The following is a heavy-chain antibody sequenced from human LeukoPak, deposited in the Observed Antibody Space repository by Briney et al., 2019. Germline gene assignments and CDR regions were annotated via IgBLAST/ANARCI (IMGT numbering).Heavy chain of an antibody. Sequence: KPGGSLRLSCAASGFTFSSYSMNWVRQAPGKGLEWVSSISSGSYIYYADSVRGRFTISRDNAKTSLYLQMNSLRAEDTAVYYCARGHYDVLTDSLNQFAYWGQGTLVTVSS. CDR3: ARGHYDVLTDSLNQFAY. CDR1: GFTFSSYS. J-gene: IGHJ4*02. D-gene: IGHD3-9*01. V-gene: IGHV3-21*01. CDR2: ISSGSYI.